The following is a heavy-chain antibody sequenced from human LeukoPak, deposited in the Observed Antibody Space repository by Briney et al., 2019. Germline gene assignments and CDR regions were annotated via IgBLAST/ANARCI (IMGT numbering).Heavy chain of an antibody. CDR3: ARVRYGDCFDY. CDR1: GGSISSHY. J-gene: IGHJ4*02. Sequence: PSETLSLTCTVSGGSISSHYWSWIRQPPGKGLEWIGYIYYSGSTNYNPSLKSRVTISVDTSKNQFSLKLSSVTAADTAVYYCARVRYGDCFDYWGQGTLVTVSS. D-gene: IGHD4-17*01. CDR2: IYYSGST. V-gene: IGHV4-59*11.